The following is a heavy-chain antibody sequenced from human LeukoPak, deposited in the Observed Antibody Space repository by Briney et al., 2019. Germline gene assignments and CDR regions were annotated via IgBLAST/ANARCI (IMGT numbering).Heavy chain of an antibody. J-gene: IGHJ4*02. Sequence: GGSLRLSCAASGFTFSSYWMSWVRQAPGKGPEWISVIYGGNNTYYADSVKGRLTISRDNSKNTLYLQMNSLRGEDTAVYYCAKHKENYGDSCLDDYWGQGTLVTVSS. CDR3: AKHKENYGDSCLDDY. D-gene: IGHD4-17*01. V-gene: IGHV3-23*03. CDR1: GFTFSSYW. CDR2: IYGGNNT.